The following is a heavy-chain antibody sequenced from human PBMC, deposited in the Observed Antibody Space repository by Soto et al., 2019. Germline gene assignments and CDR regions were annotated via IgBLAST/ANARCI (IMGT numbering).Heavy chain of an antibody. CDR1: GYTFTTFY. CDR2: IKPSGGTT. J-gene: IGHJ4*02. V-gene: IGHV1-46*01. D-gene: IGHD5-18*01. Sequence: ASLKVSCKTAGYTFTTFYMHCVRHTPGHGLELIGIIKPSGGTTTYAQKFQGRVTMTRDTSTSTLYMELSGLRSEDTAVYYCVRGHSQWQTSALDSWGQGTLVTVSS. CDR3: VRGHSQWQTSALDS.